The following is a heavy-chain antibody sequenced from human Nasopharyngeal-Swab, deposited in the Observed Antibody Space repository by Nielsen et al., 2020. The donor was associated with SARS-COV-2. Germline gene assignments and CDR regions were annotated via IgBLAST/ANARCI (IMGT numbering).Heavy chain of an antibody. CDR1: GGSVSSYY. CDR2: IYYSGST. V-gene: IGHV4-59*02. CDR3: PYGANRYQFDY. Sequence: LETLSLTCTVSGGSVSSYYWSWIRQPPGKGLEWIGFIYYSGSTNYNPSLESRVTISVDTSKNQFSLKLSSVTAADTAVYYCPYGANRYQFDYWGQGTLATVSS. D-gene: IGHD4/OR15-4a*01. J-gene: IGHJ4*02.